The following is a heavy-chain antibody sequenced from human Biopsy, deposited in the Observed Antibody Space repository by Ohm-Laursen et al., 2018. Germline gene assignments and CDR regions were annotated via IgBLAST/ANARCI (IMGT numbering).Heavy chain of an antibody. CDR3: ARDGKRWDYSTYFSWHFDL. D-gene: IGHD4-11*01. CDR1: GFTLTSYA. CDR2: ISYDGSGE. V-gene: IGHV3-30*03. J-gene: IGHJ2*01. Sequence: RSLRLSCAASGFTLTSYAMHWVRQAPGKGLAWVAVISYDGSGEYYADSLQGRFIISRDNPKNTVDLQMNSLRAEDTAVYFCARDGKRWDYSTYFSWHFDLWGRGTLVTVSS.